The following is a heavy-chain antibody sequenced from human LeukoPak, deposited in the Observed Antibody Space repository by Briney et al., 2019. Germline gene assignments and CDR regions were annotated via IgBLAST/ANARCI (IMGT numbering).Heavy chain of an antibody. V-gene: IGHV4-34*01. Sequence: SETLSLTCAVYGGSFSGYYWSWIRQPPGKGLEWIGEINHSGSTNYNPSLKSRVTISVDTSKNQFSLKLSSVTAADTAVYYCARQRYDIAMVTQYYFDSWGQGTLVTVSS. CDR3: ARQRYDIAMVTQYYFDS. D-gene: IGHD5-18*01. J-gene: IGHJ4*02. CDR2: INHSGST. CDR1: GGSFSGYY.